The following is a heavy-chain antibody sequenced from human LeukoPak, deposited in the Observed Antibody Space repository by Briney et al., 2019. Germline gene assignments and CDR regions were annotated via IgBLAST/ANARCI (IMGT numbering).Heavy chain of an antibody. V-gene: IGHV3-21*01. D-gene: IGHD2-8*01. Sequence: GGSLRLSCAASGFTFSIYSMNWVRQAPGKGLELVSSISGSSSYIYYADSLEGRFTISRDNAKTSLYLQMNSLRAEDTAVYYCATGRGTMVSSPGEGRLLNYWGQGTLVTVSS. CDR3: ATGRGTMVSSPGEGRLLNY. CDR1: GFTFSIYS. CDR2: ISGSSSYI. J-gene: IGHJ4*02.